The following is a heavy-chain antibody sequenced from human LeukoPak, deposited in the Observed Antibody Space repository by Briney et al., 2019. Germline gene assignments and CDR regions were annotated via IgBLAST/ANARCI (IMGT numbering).Heavy chain of an antibody. J-gene: IGHJ4*02. D-gene: IGHD3-10*01. CDR2: ISGSGGST. CDR1: GFTFSSYA. V-gene: IGHV3-23*01. CDR3: AKLPHFYGSGSSLGDY. Sequence: GGSLRLPCAASGFTFSSYAMSWVRQATGKGLEWVSAISGSGGSTYYADSVKGRFTISRDNSKNTLYLQMNSLRAEDTAVYYCAKLPHFYGSGSSLGDYWGQGTLVTVSS.